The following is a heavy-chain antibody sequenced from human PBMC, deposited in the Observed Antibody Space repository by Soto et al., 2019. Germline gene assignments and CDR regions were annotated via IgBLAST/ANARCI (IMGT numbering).Heavy chain of an antibody. D-gene: IGHD6-19*01. J-gene: IGHJ4*02. V-gene: IGHV3-7*01. CDR2: IKQDGSEK. CDR1: GFTFSSYW. CDR3: ARGLTVQPSGYSSGWYYFDY. Sequence: GGSLRLSCAASGFTFSSYWMSWVRQAPGKGLEWVANIKQDGSEKYYVDSVKGRFTISRDNAKNSLYLQMNSLRAEDTAVYYCARGLTVQPSGYSSGWYYFDYWGEGALVTVSS.